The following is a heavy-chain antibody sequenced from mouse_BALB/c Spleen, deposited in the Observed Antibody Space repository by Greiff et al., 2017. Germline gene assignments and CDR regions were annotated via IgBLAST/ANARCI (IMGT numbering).Heavy chain of an antibody. V-gene: IGHV5-9-3*01. D-gene: IGHD2-4*01. Sequence: EVKLVESGGGLVKPGGSLKLSCAASGFTFSSYAMSWVRQTPEKRLEWVATISSGGSYTYYPDSVKGRFTISRDNAKNTLYLQMSSLSSEDTAMYYCARVRVDDCDVGAMDYWGQGTSVTVSS. J-gene: IGHJ4*01. CDR3: ARVRVDDCDVGAMDY. CDR2: ISSGGSYT. CDR1: GFTFSSYA.